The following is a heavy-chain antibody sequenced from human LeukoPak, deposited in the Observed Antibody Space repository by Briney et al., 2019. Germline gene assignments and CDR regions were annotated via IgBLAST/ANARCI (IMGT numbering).Heavy chain of an antibody. D-gene: IGHD2-2*01. CDR1: AGSITSGDSY. Sequence: SQTLSPTCSVSAGSITSGDSYWGWLRQPPGKGLEWFGYIYFAGSTSYNPSLKSRVTISVDRTKNQLSLKLSSVTAADTAVYYCAREHQNCTSTSCSDWFDPWGLGTLVTVSS. CDR3: AREHQNCTSTSCSDWFDP. CDR2: IYFAGST. J-gene: IGHJ5*02. V-gene: IGHV4-30-4*01.